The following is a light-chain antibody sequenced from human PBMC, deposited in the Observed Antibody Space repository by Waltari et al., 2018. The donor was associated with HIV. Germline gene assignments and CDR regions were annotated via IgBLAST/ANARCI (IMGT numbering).Light chain of an antibody. V-gene: IGKV1-5*03. Sequence: IQMTQSPETLSASVGDRVTITCRASQSVNEWLAWFQQKQGKAPKLLISKVSTLERGVPSRFSGSGSGTQFTLTISSLQPDDFATYYCQQFHSYWTFGQGTRVEIK. CDR3: QQFHSYWT. CDR1: QSVNEW. CDR2: KVS. J-gene: IGKJ1*01.